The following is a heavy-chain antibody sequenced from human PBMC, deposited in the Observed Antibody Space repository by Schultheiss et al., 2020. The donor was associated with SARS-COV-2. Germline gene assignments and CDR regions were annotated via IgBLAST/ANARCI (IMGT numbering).Heavy chain of an antibody. V-gene: IGHV3-23*01. Sequence: GSLRLSCAASGFTFSIYAMSWVRQAPGKGLEWVSAISGSCGSTYYADSVKGRFTISRDNSKNTLYLQMNSLRAEDTAVYYCAKGEGGHWYFDLWGRGTLVTVSS. J-gene: IGHJ2*01. CDR3: AKGEGGHWYFDL. D-gene: IGHD2-15*01. CDR2: ISGSCGST. CDR1: GFTFSIYA.